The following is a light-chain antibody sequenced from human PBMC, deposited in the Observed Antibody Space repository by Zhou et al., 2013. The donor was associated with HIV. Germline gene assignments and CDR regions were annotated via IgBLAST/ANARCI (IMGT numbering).Light chain of an antibody. V-gene: IGKV1-27*01. J-gene: IGKJ1*01. Sequence: DIQLTQSPSSLSASAGDRVTITCRASQDIGTYLAWYQQNPGKVPKLLIYSASSLASGVPAWFSGSGSGTNFTFTINKLQPEDVGTYYCQKYDSPPRTFGQGTTGGN. CDR1: QDIGTY. CDR3: QKYDSPPRT. CDR2: SAS.